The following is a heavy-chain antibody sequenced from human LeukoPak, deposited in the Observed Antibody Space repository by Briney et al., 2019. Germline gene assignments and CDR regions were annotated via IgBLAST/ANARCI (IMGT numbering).Heavy chain of an antibody. J-gene: IGHJ4*02. CDR2: ISYSGST. CDR3: ARTWIPVPFDY. D-gene: IGHD5-18*01. CDR1: GGSIGSRSYY. Sequence: SETLSLTCTVSGGSIGSRSYYWGWIRQPPGKGLEWIGSISYSGSTYHNPSLKSRVTISVDTSKTQLSLRMTSMTAADTAVYYCARTWIPVPFDYWGQGTLVTVSS. V-gene: IGHV4-39*01.